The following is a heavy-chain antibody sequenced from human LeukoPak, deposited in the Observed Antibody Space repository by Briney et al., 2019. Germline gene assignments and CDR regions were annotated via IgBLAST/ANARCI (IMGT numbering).Heavy chain of an antibody. Sequence: SVKVSCKASGGTFSSYAISWVRQAPGQGLEWMGGIIPIFGTANYAQKFQGRVTITTDESTSTAYMELSSLRSEDTAVYYCASGGYCSGGSCYVGSSPAGELFDYWGQGTLVAVSS. CDR3: ASGGYCSGGSCYVGSSPAGELFDY. D-gene: IGHD2-15*01. J-gene: IGHJ4*02. CDR2: IIPIFGTA. V-gene: IGHV1-69*05. CDR1: GGTFSSYA.